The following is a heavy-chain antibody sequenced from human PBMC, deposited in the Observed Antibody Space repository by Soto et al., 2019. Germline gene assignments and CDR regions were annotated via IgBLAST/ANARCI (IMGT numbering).Heavy chain of an antibody. Sequence: PGESLRISCQGFGYSFSNHWVTWVRQMPGGGLEWMGKIGPTDSDTKYSPSLQGHVTMSFDTSISTAYLQWSTLKASDIALYYCARHALGSSGWHYFDYWGQGTLVTV. CDR3: ARHALGSSGWHYFDY. D-gene: IGHD6-19*01. V-gene: IGHV5-10-1*01. CDR1: GYSFSNHW. CDR2: IGPTDSDT. J-gene: IGHJ4*02.